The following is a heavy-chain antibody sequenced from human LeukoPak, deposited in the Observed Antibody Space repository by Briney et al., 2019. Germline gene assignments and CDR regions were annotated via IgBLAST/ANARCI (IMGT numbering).Heavy chain of an antibody. CDR2: IKQDGSKK. V-gene: IGHV3-7*04. D-gene: IGHD5-24*01. CDR1: GFTFSSYG. Sequence: GGSLRLSCAASGFTFSSYGMHWVRQAPGKGLEWVANIKQDGSKKSYVDSVKGRFTISRDDAKNSLYLQMNSLRAEDTAIYYCTRVGYIDEGIDYWGQGTLVTVSS. CDR3: TRVGYIDEGIDY. J-gene: IGHJ4*02.